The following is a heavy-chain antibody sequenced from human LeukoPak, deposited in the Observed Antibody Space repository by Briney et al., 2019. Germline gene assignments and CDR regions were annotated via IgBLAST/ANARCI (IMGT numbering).Heavy chain of an antibody. V-gene: IGHV1-46*01. CDR2: INPSGGST. CDR3: ARDEYCSGGSCYPSEV. Sequence: ASVKVSCKASGYTFTSYYMHWVRQAPGQGLEWMGIINPSGGSTSYAQKFQDRVTMTRDTSTSTVYMELSSLRSEDTAVYYCARDEYCSGGSCYPSEVWGQGTLVTVSS. J-gene: IGHJ4*02. CDR1: GYTFTSYY. D-gene: IGHD2-15*01.